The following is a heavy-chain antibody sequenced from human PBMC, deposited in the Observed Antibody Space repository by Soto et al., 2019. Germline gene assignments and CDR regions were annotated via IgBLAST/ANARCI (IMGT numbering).Heavy chain of an antibody. D-gene: IGHD3-22*01. CDR1: GGSISSGDYY. CDR2: IYYSGST. CDR3: ARDMAGDYYDSSGYYYEDI. J-gene: IGHJ3*02. Sequence: SETLSLTCTVSGGSISSGDYYWSWIRQPPGKGLEWIGYIYYSGSTYYNPSLKSRVTISVDTSKNQFSLKLSSVTAADTAVYYCARDMAGDYYDSSGYYYEDIWGQGTMVTVSS. V-gene: IGHV4-30-4*01.